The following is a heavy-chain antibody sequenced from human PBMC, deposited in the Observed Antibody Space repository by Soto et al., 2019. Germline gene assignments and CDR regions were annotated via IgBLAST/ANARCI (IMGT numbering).Heavy chain of an antibody. CDR2: IIPIFGTA. CDR1: GCTFSSYA. D-gene: IGHD2-21*01. Sequence: QVQLVQSGAEVKKPGSSVKVSCKASGCTFSSYAISWVRQAPGQGLEWMGGIIPIFGTANYAQKFQGRVTITADESTSTADLELSSVRAEDTAVYYCARLTDCYNSQFAHWGQGTLVTVS. V-gene: IGHV1-69*01. J-gene: IGHJ4*02. CDR3: ARLTDCYNSQFAH.